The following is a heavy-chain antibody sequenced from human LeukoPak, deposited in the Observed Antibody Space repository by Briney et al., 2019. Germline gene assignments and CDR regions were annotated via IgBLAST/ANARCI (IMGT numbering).Heavy chain of an antibody. CDR3: ARDRFRKGIAAAGIIDY. D-gene: IGHD6-13*01. CDR2: ISSSGNSI. CDR1: GFTFSSYE. Sequence: GGSLRLSCAASGFTFSSYEMNWVRQAPGKGLEWVSYISSSGNSIYYADSVKGRFTISRDNAKNSLYLQMNSLRAEDTAVYYCARDRFRKGIAAAGIIDYWGQGTLVTVSS. V-gene: IGHV3-48*03. J-gene: IGHJ4*02.